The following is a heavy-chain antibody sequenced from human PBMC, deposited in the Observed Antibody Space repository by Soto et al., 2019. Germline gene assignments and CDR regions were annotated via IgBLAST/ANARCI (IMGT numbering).Heavy chain of an antibody. J-gene: IGHJ4*02. V-gene: IGHV3-74*01. D-gene: IGHD3-22*01. CDR1: GFTFSNWW. CDR3: ARDYISGAPNY. Sequence: EVQLVESGGGPVQPGGSLRLSCAASGFTFSNWWMHWVRQSPGRGLVWVSHMDGDGSRTNYADSVKGRFSISRDNVKNTLYLQMNSLRAEDTGVYYCARDYISGAPNYWGQGTLFTVSS. CDR2: MDGDGSRT.